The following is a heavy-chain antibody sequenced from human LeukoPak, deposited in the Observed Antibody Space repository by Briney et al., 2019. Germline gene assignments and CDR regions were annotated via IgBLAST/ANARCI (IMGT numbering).Heavy chain of an antibody. CDR2: IWYDGSNK. V-gene: IGHV3-33*01. Sequence: GGSLRLSCAASGFTFSSYGMHWVRQAPGKGLEWVAVIWYDGSNKYYADSVKGRFTISRDNSKNTLYLQMNSLRAEDTAVYYCARDDNMIVVLGAFDIWGQGTMVTVSS. J-gene: IGHJ3*02. CDR3: ARDDNMIVVLGAFDI. D-gene: IGHD3-22*01. CDR1: GFTFSSYG.